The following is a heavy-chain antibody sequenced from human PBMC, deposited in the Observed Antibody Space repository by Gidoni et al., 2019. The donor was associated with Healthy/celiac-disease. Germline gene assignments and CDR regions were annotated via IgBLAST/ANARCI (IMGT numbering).Heavy chain of an antibody. CDR2: ISGTGKTA. J-gene: IGHJ4*02. CDR3: ARRGGGNVFVWGSYGSDDY. CDR1: GFTLSSYA. Sequence: EVQLLESGGALIQPGGSLRLSCVASGFTLSSYAMSWARRAPGKGLEWVSVISGTGKTAYYADSVKGRFTVFRDNSKNTLYLQMNSLRAEDTALYYCARRGGGNVFVWGSYGSDDYWGQGTLVTVSS. V-gene: IGHV3-23*01. D-gene: IGHD3-16*01.